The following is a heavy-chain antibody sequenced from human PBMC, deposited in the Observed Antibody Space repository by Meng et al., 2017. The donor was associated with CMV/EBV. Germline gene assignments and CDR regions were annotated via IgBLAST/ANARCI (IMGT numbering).Heavy chain of an antibody. CDR3: ARDRGCSSISCYPNWFDP. D-gene: IGHD2-2*01. V-gene: IGHV1-69*05. J-gene: IGHJ5*02. CDR1: GGTFSSYA. Sequence: SVKVSCKASGGTFSSYAISWVRQAPGQGLEWMGGIIPIFGTANYAQKFQGRVTITTDESTSTAYMELSSLRSEDTAVYYCARDRGCSSISCYPNWFDPWGQGTLVTVSS. CDR2: IIPIFGTA.